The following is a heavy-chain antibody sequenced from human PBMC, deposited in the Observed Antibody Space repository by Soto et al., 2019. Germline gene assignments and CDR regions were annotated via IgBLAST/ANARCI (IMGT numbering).Heavy chain of an antibody. CDR3: ARGRYCLTGRCFPNWFDS. D-gene: IGHD7-27*01. CDR2: IYKSATT. CDR1: GDSISNLDYF. V-gene: IGHV4-30-4*02. J-gene: IGHJ5*01. Sequence: SETLSLTCSVSGDSISNLDYFWAWIRQPPGQALEYIGYIYKSATTYYNPSFESRVAVSVDTSKSQFSLNVTSVTAADTAVYFCARGRYCLTGRCFPNWFDSWGQGALVTVS.